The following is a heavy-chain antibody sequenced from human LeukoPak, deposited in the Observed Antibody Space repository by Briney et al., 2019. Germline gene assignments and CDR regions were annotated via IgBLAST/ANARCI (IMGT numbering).Heavy chain of an antibody. CDR2: ISGSGGST. CDR1: GFTFSSYA. D-gene: IGHD2-2*01. V-gene: IGHV3-23*01. J-gene: IGHJ4*02. Sequence: TGGSLRLSCAASGFTFSSYAMSWVRQAPGKGLEWVSAISGSGGSTYYADSVKGRFTISRDNSKNTLYLQMNSLRAEDTAVYYCAKGSRYCSSTSCYQRFDYWSQGTLVTVSS. CDR3: AKGSRYCSSTSCYQRFDY.